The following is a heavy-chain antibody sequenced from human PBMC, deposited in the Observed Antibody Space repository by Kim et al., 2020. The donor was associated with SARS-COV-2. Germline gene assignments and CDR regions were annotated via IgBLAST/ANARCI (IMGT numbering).Heavy chain of an antibody. CDR3: ASRTVLLWFGELLSYYGMDV. D-gene: IGHD3-10*01. J-gene: IGHJ6*02. Sequence: SETLSLTCTVSGGSISSSSYYWGWIRQPPGKGLEWIGSIYYSGSTYYNPSLKSRVTISVDTSKNQFSLKLSSVTAADTAVYYCASRTVLLWFGELLSYYGMDVWGQGTTVTVSS. CDR1: GGSISSSSYY. V-gene: IGHV4-39*01. CDR2: IYYSGST.